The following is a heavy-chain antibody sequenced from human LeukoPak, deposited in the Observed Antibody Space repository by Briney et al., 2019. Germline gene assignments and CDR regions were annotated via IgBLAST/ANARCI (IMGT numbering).Heavy chain of an antibody. CDR1: GGSFSSYY. CDR2: INHSGTT. V-gene: IGHV4-34*01. J-gene: IGHJ4*02. Sequence: SETLSLTCALYGGSFSSYYWNWIRQSPGKGLQWIAEINHSGTTNYNPSFKSRVTISVDRSKNQFSLKLSSVTAADTAVYYCARGRVGCFDYWGQGTLVTVSS. CDR3: ARGRVGCFDY. D-gene: IGHD2-15*01.